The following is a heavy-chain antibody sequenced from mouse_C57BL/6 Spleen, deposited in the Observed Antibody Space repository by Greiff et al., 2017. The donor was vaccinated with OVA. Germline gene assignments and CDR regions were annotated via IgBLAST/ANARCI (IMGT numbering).Heavy chain of an antibody. CDR2: IYPGSGST. D-gene: IGHD1-1*01. V-gene: IGHV1-55*01. CDR1: GYTFTSYW. Sequence: QVQLQQPGAELVKPGASVKLSCKASGYTFTSYWITWVKQRPGQGLEWIGDIYPGSGSTNYNEKFKSKATLTVDTSSSTAYMQLSSLTSEDSAVYDGARGITTVVYYDAMDYWGQGTSVTVSS. CDR3: ARGITTVVYYDAMDY. J-gene: IGHJ4*01.